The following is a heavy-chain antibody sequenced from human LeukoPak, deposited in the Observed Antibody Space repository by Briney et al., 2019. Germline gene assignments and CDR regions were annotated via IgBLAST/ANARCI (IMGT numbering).Heavy chain of an antibody. Sequence: GGSLRLSCAASGFTFSSYAMSWVRQAPGKGLEWVSAISGSGGSTYYADSVKGRFTISRDNSKNTLYLQMNSLRAEDTAVYYCARDTRIAVAEYYFDYWGQGTLVTVSS. CDR2: ISGSGGST. D-gene: IGHD6-19*01. CDR1: GFTFSSYA. V-gene: IGHV3-23*01. J-gene: IGHJ4*02. CDR3: ARDTRIAVAEYYFDY.